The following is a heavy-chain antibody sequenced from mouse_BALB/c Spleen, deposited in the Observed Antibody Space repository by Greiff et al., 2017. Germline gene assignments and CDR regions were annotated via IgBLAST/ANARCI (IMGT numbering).Heavy chain of an antibody. CDR2: ILPGSGST. CDR1: GYTFSSYW. V-gene: IGHV1-9*01. Sequence: VQLQQSGAELMKPGASVKISCKATGYTFSSYWIEWVKQRPGHGLEWIGEILPGSGSTNYNEKFKGKATFTADTSSNTAYMQLSSLTSEDSAVYYCARGDGYFGFAYWGQGTLVTVSA. J-gene: IGHJ3*01. D-gene: IGHD2-3*01. CDR3: ARGDGYFGFAY.